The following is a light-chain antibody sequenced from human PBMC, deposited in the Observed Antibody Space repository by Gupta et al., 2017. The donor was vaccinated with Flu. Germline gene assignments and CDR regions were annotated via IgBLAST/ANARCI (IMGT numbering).Light chain of an antibody. J-gene: IGKJ4*01. Sequence: GERATLSWSASESVSDYLAWYQQKPGQATRLLIYDTFIRATGIPGRFSGSGSGTDFTLTSSSLEDEDFAVYYCQQRSKWLSFGGGTKVEIK. CDR1: ESVSDY. V-gene: IGKV3-11*01. CDR3: QQRSKWLS. CDR2: DTF.